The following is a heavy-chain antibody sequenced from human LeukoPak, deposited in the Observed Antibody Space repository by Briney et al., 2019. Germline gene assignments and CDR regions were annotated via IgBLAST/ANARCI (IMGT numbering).Heavy chain of an antibody. CDR1: GGSISSSSYS. CDR3: ARDSYGYFGY. CDR2: IYHSGST. D-gene: IGHD4-17*01. J-gene: IGHJ4*02. V-gene: IGHV4-30-2*01. Sequence: SETLSLTCTVSGGSISSSSYSWSWIRQPPGKGLEWIGYIYHSGSTYYNPSLKSRVTISVDRSKNQFSLKLSSVTAADTAVYYCARDSYGYFGYWGQGTLVTVSS.